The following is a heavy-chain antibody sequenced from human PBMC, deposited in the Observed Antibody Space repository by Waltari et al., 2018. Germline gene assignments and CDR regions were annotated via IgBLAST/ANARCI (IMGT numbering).Heavy chain of an antibody. J-gene: IGHJ6*03. Sequence: EVQLVESGGGLVQPGGSLSLSCAASGFTFIRYWMHWVRQGPGKGLGWVSRSSSDGSGTIDADSVKVRFTISRDNAKNTLYLQLNSLRVEDTAVYYCAREPSPDSSGYFYYYMDVWGKGTTVTVSS. CDR3: AREPSPDSSGYFYYYMDV. V-gene: IGHV3-74*01. D-gene: IGHD3-22*01. CDR1: GFTFIRYW. CDR2: SSSDGSGT.